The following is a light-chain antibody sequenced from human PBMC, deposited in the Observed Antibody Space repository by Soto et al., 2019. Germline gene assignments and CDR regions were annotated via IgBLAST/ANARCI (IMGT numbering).Light chain of an antibody. CDR3: QQYDKWPPT. CDR1: QSVSTN. J-gene: IGKJ1*01. V-gene: IGKV3-15*01. CDR2: VAS. Sequence: VMTQSPATLSVSPGERAALSCRASQSVSTNLAWDQQKAGQPPRLLIYVASTRATAVPARFTAGGSGTKFTLTITSLQSDDLSVYYCQQYDKWPPTFGQGTKVEIK.